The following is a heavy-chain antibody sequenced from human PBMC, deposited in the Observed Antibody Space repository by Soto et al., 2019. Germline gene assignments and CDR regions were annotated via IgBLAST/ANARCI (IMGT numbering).Heavy chain of an antibody. J-gene: IGHJ6*03. V-gene: IGHV1-8*01. CDR2: MNPNSGNT. CDR3: ERGPGSWYYSYMAV. CDR1: GYTFTSYD. D-gene: IGHD6-13*01. Sequence: QVQLVQSGAEVKKPGASVKVSCKASGYTFTSYDINWVRQATGQGLEWMGWMNPNSGNTGQAQKVRGRVTMTSHTPISTAYMELGSLRPKDTAVYYCERGPGSWYYSYMAVCGKATKVTVSS.